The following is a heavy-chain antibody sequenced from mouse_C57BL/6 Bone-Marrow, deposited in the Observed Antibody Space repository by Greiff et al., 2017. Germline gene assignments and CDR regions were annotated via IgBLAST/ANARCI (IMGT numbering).Heavy chain of an antibody. V-gene: IGHV6-6*01. Sequence: EVHLVESGGGLVQPGGSMKLSCAASGFTFSDAWMDWVRQSPEKGLEWVAEIRNKANTHATYYAESVKGRFTISRDDSKSSVYLQMNSLRAEDTGIYYCTDLLHAMDYWGQGTSVTVSS. CDR3: TDLLHAMDY. J-gene: IGHJ4*01. CDR2: IRNKANTHAT. CDR1: GFTFSDAW. D-gene: IGHD2-10*01.